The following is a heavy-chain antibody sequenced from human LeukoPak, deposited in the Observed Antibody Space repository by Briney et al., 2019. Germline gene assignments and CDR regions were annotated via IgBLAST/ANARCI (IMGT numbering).Heavy chain of an antibody. CDR2: IYSGGST. Sequence: GGSLRLSCAASGFTVSSNYMSWVRQAPGKGLEWVSVIYSGGSTYYADSVKGRFTISRDNSKNTLYLQMNSLRAEDTAVYYCARARRDYVSPYFDYWGQGTLVTVSS. V-gene: IGHV3-66*01. CDR1: GFTVSSNY. D-gene: IGHD4-17*01. CDR3: ARARRDYVSPYFDY. J-gene: IGHJ4*02.